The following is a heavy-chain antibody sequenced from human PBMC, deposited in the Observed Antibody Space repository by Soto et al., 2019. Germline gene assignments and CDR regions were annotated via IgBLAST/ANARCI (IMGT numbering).Heavy chain of an antibody. J-gene: IGHJ6*02. Sequence: SETLSLTCTVSGASISSNTYYWSWIRQPPGKGLEWIGEINHSGSTNYNPSLKSRVTISVDTSKNQFSLKLSSVTAADTAVYYCHRAVAGTGVWDDYYYYGMDVWGQGTTVTVSS. D-gene: IGHD6-19*01. CDR1: GASISSNTYY. CDR2: INHSGST. CDR3: HRAVAGTGVWDDYYYYGMDV. V-gene: IGHV4-39*07.